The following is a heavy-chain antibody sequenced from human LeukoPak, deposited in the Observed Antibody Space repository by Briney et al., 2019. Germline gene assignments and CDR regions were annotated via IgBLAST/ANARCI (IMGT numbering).Heavy chain of an antibody. V-gene: IGHV3-23*01. D-gene: IGHD2-21*02. CDR3: AKKIVTGPGHNWFDP. Sequence: GGSLRLSCAASGFNFGSYYMTWVRQAPGKGLEWVSVISDSGGYTYYADSVKGRFTVSRDNSRNTLSLQMNSLRAEDTAIYYCAKKIVTGPGHNWFDPWGQGTLVTVSS. CDR2: ISDSGGYT. CDR1: GFNFGSYY. J-gene: IGHJ5*02.